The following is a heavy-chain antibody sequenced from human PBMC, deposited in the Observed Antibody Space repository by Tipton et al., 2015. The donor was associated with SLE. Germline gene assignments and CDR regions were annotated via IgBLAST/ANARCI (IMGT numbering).Heavy chain of an antibody. CDR2: INSDGSST. V-gene: IGHV3-74*01. Sequence: SLRLSCAASGFTFSSYWMHWVRQAPGKGLVWVSRINSDGSSTSYADSVKGRFTISRDNAKNTLYLQMNSLRAEDTAVYYCAKDPGTTRAFDIWGQGTMVTVSS. J-gene: IGHJ3*02. CDR1: GFTFSSYW. D-gene: IGHD1-7*01. CDR3: AKDPGTTRAFDI.